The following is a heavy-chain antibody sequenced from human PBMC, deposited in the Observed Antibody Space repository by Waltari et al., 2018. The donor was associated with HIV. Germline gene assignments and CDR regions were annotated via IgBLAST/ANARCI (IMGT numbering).Heavy chain of an antibody. CDR1: GFSLSTRGVG. D-gene: IGHD1-20*01. J-gene: IGHJ4*02. Sequence: QITLRESGPTLVKPTQTITLTCTFSGFSLSTRGVGVGWIRQPPGKALEWLGLIYWDDDKRYSPSLNSRLTITKDTSKNQVVLTMTNMDPVDTATYYCAHRQGITGATVFDYWGQGTLVTVSS. V-gene: IGHV2-5*02. CDR3: AHRQGITGATVFDY. CDR2: IYWDDDK.